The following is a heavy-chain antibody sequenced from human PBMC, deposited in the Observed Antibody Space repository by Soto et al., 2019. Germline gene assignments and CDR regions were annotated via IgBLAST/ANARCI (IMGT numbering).Heavy chain of an antibody. CDR2: ISSSGGTI. D-gene: IGHD3-9*01. J-gene: IGHJ4*02. Sequence: GGSLRLSCAASGFTFSDYYMSWIRQAPGKGLEWVSYISSSGGTIYYADSVKGRFTISRDNAKNSLYLQMNSLRAEDTAVYYCARVPPSPIFFDYWGQGTLVTVSS. CDR3: ARVPPSPIFFDY. CDR1: GFTFSDYY. V-gene: IGHV3-11*01.